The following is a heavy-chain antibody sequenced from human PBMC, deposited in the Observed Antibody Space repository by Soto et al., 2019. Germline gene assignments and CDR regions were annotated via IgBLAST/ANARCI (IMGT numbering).Heavy chain of an antibody. CDR3: ANEGSVLRYFDWLLRQ. J-gene: IGHJ4*02. CDR1: GFTFSSYA. V-gene: IGHV3-23*01. Sequence: PGGSLRLSCGASGFTFSSYAMSWVRQAPGKGLEWVSAISGSGGSTYYADSVKGRFTISRDNSKNTLYLQMNSLRAEDTAVYYCANEGSVLRYFDWLLRQWGQGTLVTVSS. CDR2: ISGSGGST. D-gene: IGHD3-9*01.